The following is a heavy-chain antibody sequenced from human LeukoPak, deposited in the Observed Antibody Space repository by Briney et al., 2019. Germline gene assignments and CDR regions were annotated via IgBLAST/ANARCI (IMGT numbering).Heavy chain of an antibody. CDR3: ARAPVVSCRGAFCYPLDY. CDR2: IGASDGYT. D-gene: IGHD2-15*01. CDR1: GFSLSTFA. V-gene: IGHV3-23*01. Sequence: GGSLRLSCVASGFSLSTFAMSWVHQSPEKGLEWVSAIGASDGYTYHADSVKGRFTMSRDISRNTVYLQMNSLRVDDTAVYFCARAPVVSCRGAFCYPLDYWGHGILITVSS. J-gene: IGHJ4*01.